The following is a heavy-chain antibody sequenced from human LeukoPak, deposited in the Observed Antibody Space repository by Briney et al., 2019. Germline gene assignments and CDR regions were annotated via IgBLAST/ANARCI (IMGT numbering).Heavy chain of an antibody. Sequence: GGSLRLSCAASGFTFSSYSMSWVRQAPGKGLEWVSVIYSGGSTYYADSVKGRFTISRDNSKNTLYLQMNSLGAEDTAVYYCARDGGNPYCGGDCYGLYWGQGTLVTVSS. CDR3: ARDGGNPYCGGDCYGLY. CDR1: GFTFSSYS. CDR2: IYSGGST. D-gene: IGHD2-21*02. V-gene: IGHV3-66*01. J-gene: IGHJ4*02.